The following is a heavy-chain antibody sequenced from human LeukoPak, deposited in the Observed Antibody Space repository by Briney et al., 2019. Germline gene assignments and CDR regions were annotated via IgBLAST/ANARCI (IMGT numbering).Heavy chain of an antibody. Sequence: GGSLRLSCAASGFTFSSYSMNWVRQAPGKGLEWVSSISSSSYIYYADSVKGRFTISRDNAKNSPYLQMNSLRAEDTAVYYCARGGVTTVTTNYWGQGTLVTVSS. J-gene: IGHJ4*02. D-gene: IGHD4-17*01. CDR3: ARGGVTTVTTNY. V-gene: IGHV3-21*01. CDR2: ISSSSYI. CDR1: GFTFSSYS.